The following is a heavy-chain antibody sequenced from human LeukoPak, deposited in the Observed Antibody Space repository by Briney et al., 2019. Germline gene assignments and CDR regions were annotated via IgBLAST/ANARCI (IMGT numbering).Heavy chain of an antibody. CDR2: ICYRSSH. Sequence: SQSLSLTCPLAGGSVSTDSNCCSWIRQPPWRGLDRIGDICYRSSHWYYPSLMSRVIISVDMSKNQFYLRLISVSAADKAVYCGARWVTMVGGVIIGGYWFAPWGQGTVVTVSS. V-gene: IGHV4-61*01. CDR1: GGSVSTDSNC. CDR3: ARWVTMVGGVIIGGYWFAP. D-gene: IGHD3-10*01. J-gene: IGHJ5*02.